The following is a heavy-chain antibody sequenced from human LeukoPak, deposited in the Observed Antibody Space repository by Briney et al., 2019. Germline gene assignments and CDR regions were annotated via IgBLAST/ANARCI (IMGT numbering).Heavy chain of an antibody. D-gene: IGHD1-1*01. J-gene: IGHJ4*02. CDR2: IYPGDSET. Sequence: GESLKISCQGSGYRFRSHWIGWVRQLPGKGLEWMGIIYPGDSETKYGPAFQGQVTISADKSISTAYLQWSSLKASDTAMYYCARHETGPYFDYWGQGTLVTVSS. V-gene: IGHV5-51*01. CDR3: ARHETGPYFDY. CDR1: GYRFRSHW.